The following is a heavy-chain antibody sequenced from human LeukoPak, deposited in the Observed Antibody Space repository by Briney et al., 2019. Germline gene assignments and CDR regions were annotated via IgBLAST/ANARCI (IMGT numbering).Heavy chain of an antibody. D-gene: IGHD3-22*01. Sequence: KASETLSLTCAVYGGSFSGYYWGWIRQPPGKGLEWIGSLYYSGSTYYNPSLKSRVTISVDTSKNQFSLKLSSVTAADTAVYYCARESESVVTGRRTFYWGQGTLVTVSS. CDR2: LYYSGST. CDR3: ARESESVVTGRRTFY. J-gene: IGHJ4*02. CDR1: GGSFSGYY. V-gene: IGHV4-34*01.